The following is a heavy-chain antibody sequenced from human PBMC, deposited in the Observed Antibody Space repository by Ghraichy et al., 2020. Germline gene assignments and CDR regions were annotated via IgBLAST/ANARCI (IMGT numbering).Heavy chain of an antibody. CDR2: IYYSGST. Sequence: ESLNISCTVSGGSISSYYWSWIRQPPGKGLEWIGYIYYSGSTNYNPSLKSRVTISVDTSKNQFSLKLSSVTAADTAVYYCAASHGSGSYYYYYYYMDVWGKGTTVTVSS. D-gene: IGHD3-10*01. V-gene: IGHV4-59*01. CDR3: AASHGSGSYYYYYYYMDV. CDR1: GGSISSYY. J-gene: IGHJ6*03.